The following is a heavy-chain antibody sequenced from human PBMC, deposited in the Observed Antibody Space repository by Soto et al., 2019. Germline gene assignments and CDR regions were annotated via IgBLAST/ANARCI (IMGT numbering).Heavy chain of an antibody. CDR1: GYRLSTFW. V-gene: IGHV5-10-1*01. J-gene: IGHJ6*02. Sequence: GESLKISCKGSGYRLSTFWITWVRQMPGKGLEWMGRIDPSDSYTNYSPSFQGPVTISVDKSISTSYLQWSSLKASDTAMYFCVRQGIPVAAAPRRYYGLDVWGQGTTVTVSS. CDR3: VRQGIPVAAAPRRYYGLDV. D-gene: IGHD6-19*01. CDR2: IDPSDSYT.